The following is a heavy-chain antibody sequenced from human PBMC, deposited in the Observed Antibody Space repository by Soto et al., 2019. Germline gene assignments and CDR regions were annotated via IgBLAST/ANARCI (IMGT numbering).Heavy chain of an antibody. V-gene: IGHV1-69*13. Sequence: SVKVSCKASGGTFSSYAISWVRQAPGQGLEWMGGIIPIFGTANYAQKFQGRVTITADESTSTAYMELSSLRSEDTAVYYCARTGAREGYHYPRFWELNYLGQGTLVTVFS. CDR1: GGTFSSYA. CDR2: IIPIFGTA. J-gene: IGHJ4*02. D-gene: IGHD5-12*01. CDR3: ARTGAREGYHYPRFWELNY.